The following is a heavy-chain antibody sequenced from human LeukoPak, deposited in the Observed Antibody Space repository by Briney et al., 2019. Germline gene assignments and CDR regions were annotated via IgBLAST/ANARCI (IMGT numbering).Heavy chain of an antibody. V-gene: IGHV4-34*01. J-gene: IGHJ4*02. CDR1: GWSFSDYY. CDR3: ARGCPGY. CDR2: ISHSGTT. Sequence: SETLSLTCAVYGWSFSDYYWTWIRQTPAKGLEWIGQISHSGTTSYNPSLKSRVTMSVDTSKNQFSLKLTSVTAADTAVYYCARGCPGYWGQGTLVTVSS.